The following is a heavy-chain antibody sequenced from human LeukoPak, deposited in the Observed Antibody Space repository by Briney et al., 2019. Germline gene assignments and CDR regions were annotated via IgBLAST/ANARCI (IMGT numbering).Heavy chain of an antibody. CDR3: ARGFHDYDFWSGYNIGYFDY. CDR2: IYYSGST. CDR1: GGSISSSSYY. Sequence: SETLSLTCTVSGGSISSSSYYWGWIRQPPGKGLEWIGSIYYSGSTYYNPSLKSRVTISVDTSKNQFSLKLSSVTAADTAVYYCARGFHDYDFWSGYNIGYFDYWGQGTLVTVSS. V-gene: IGHV4-39*07. J-gene: IGHJ4*02. D-gene: IGHD3-3*01.